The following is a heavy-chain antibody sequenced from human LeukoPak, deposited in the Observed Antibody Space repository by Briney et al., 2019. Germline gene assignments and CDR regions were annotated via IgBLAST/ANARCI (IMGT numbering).Heavy chain of an antibody. V-gene: IGHV4-34*01. J-gene: IGHJ4*02. CDR2: INHSGST. D-gene: IGHD1-26*01. Sequence: SETLSLTCAVYGGSFSGYYWSWIRQPPGKGLEWIGEINHSGSTNYNPSLKSRVTISVDTSMNQFSLKLSSVTAADTAVYYCASSGGSYSGLIDYWGQGTLVTVSS. CDR1: GGSFSGYY. CDR3: ASSGGSYSGLIDY.